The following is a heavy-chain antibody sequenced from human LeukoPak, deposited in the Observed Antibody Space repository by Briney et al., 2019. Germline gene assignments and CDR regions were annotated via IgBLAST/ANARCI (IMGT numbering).Heavy chain of an antibody. D-gene: IGHD2-15*01. CDR3: AKSPTRLLYYFDY. CDR1: GFTFSSYA. CDR2: ISGSGGST. Sequence: PGGSLRLSCAASGFTFSSYAMSWVRQAPGKGLEWVSAISGSGGSTYYADSVKGRFTISRDNSKNTPYLQMNSLRAEDTAVYYCAKSPTRLLYYFDYWGQVTLVTASS. J-gene: IGHJ4*02. V-gene: IGHV3-23*01.